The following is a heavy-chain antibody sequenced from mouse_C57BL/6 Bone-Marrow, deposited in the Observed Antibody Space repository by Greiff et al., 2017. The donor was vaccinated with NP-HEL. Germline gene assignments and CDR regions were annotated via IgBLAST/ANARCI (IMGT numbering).Heavy chain of an antibody. CDR2: INPNNGGT. V-gene: IGHV1-26*01. CDR1: GYTFTDYY. D-gene: IGHD1-1*01. J-gene: IGHJ1*03. CDR3: AFYYGSSLEV. Sequence: EVQLQQSGPELVKPGASVKISCKASGYTFTDYYMNWVKQSHGKSLEWIGDINPNNGGTSYNQKFKGKATLTVDKSSSTAYMELRSLTSEDSAVYYCAFYYGSSLEVWGTGTTVTVSS.